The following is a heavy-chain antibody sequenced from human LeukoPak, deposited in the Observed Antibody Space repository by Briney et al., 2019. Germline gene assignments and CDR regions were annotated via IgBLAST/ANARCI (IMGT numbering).Heavy chain of an antibody. CDR1: GFTFSSYV. CDR2: ISYDGSNK. V-gene: IGHV3-30-3*01. J-gene: IGHJ4*02. Sequence: PGGSLRLSCVASGFTFSSYVMHWVRQAPGKGLEWVAVISYDGSNKYYADSVKGRFTISRDNSRNTLYLQMNSLRAEDTAVYYCAKDNAYYYADYWGQGTLVTVSS. CDR3: AKDNAYYYADY. D-gene: IGHD3-10*01.